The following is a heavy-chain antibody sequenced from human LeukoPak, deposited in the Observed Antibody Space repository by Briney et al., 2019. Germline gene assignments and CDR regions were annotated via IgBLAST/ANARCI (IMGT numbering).Heavy chain of an antibody. CDR1: GFTFSSYW. CDR3: ARTRTLPIAGGFDT. CDR2: ISTEGSST. J-gene: IGHJ5*02. V-gene: IGHV3-74*01. Sequence: GGALRLSCAASGFTFSSYWMHWVRQGPGKGLVWVSRISTEGSSTDYADSVKGRFTISRENAKNTLYLQMNSLRAEDTAVYYCARTRTLPIAGGFDTWGQGSLVTSSP. D-gene: IGHD3-16*01.